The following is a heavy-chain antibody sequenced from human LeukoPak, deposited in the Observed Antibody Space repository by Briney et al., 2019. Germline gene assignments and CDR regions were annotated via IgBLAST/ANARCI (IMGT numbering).Heavy chain of an antibody. V-gene: IGHV4-59*01. CDR2: IYYSGST. J-gene: IGHJ5*02. Sequence: SETLSLTCTVSGGSISSYYWSWIRQPPGKGLEWIGYIYYSGSTIYNPSLKSRVTISVDTSKNQFFLKLSSVTAADTAVYYCARGEILLKDYGVDWFDPWGQGTLVTVSS. CDR3: ARGEILLKDYGVDWFDP. CDR1: GGSISSYY. D-gene: IGHD4-17*01.